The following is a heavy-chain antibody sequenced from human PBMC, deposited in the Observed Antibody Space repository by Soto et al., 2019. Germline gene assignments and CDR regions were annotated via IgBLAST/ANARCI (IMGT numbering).Heavy chain of an antibody. Sequence: SETLSLTCTVSGGSISSYYWSWIRQPPGKGLEWIGYIYYSGSTNYNPSLKSRVTISVDTSKNQFSLKLSSVTAADTAVYYCARAPRGYDYYRDVWGKGTTVTVPS. CDR1: GGSISSYY. CDR2: IYYSGST. V-gene: IGHV4-59*01. CDR3: ARAPRGYDYYRDV. J-gene: IGHJ6*03.